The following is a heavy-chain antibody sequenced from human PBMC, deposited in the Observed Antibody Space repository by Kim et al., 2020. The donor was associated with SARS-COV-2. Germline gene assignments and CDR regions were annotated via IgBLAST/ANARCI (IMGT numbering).Heavy chain of an antibody. Sequence: SRVTISVDTSKNQFSLKLSSVTAADTAVYYCARRSMGITMIVVARYFDYWGQGTLVTVSS. J-gene: IGHJ4*02. V-gene: IGHV4-39*01. D-gene: IGHD3-22*01. CDR3: ARRSMGITMIVVARYFDY.